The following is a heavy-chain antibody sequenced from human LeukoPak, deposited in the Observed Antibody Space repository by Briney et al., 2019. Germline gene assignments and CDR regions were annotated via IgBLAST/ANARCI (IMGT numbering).Heavy chain of an antibody. J-gene: IGHJ6*02. D-gene: IGHD3-10*01. CDR1: GYTFTSYD. V-gene: IGHV1-8*01. CDR2: MNPNSGNT. CDR3: ARWRILWFGELSRYYYYYGMDV. Sequence: ASVKVSCKASGYTFTSYDINWVRQATGQGLEWMGWMNPNSGNTGYAQKFQGRVTMTRNTSISTAYMELSSLRSEDTAVYYCARWRILWFGELSRYYYYYGMDVWGQGTTVTVSS.